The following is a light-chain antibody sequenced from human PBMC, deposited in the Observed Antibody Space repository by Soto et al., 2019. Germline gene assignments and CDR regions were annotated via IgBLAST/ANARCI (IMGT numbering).Light chain of an antibody. CDR1: QSMGSN. Sequence: IVLTHSPATLSLSPGERATLSCRASQSMGSNVAWYQQKPGQAPRLLIYGASSRATGIPDRFSGSGSGTDFTLTISRLEPEDFAVYYCQQYGSSSWTFGQGTKVDIK. J-gene: IGKJ1*01. CDR2: GAS. CDR3: QQYGSSSWT. V-gene: IGKV3-20*01.